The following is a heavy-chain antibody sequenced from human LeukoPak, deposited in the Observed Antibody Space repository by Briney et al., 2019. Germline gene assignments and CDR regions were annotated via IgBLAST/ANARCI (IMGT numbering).Heavy chain of an antibody. V-gene: IGHV3-33*06. CDR1: GFTFSSYG. CDR3: AKDKWLLQGYFDY. J-gene: IGHJ4*02. CDR2: IWYDGSNK. Sequence: GGSLRLSCAESGFTFSSYGMHWVRQAPGKGLEWVAVIWYDGSNKNYADSVEGRFTISRDNSKNTLYLQMNSLRAEDTAVYYCAKDKWLLQGYFDYWGQGPLVTVSA. D-gene: IGHD3-22*01.